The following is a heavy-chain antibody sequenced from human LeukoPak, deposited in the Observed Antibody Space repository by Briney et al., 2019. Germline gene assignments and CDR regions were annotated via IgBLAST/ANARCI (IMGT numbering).Heavy chain of an antibody. Sequence: SETLSLTCTVSGASLSSSSYYWGWIRQPPRKGLEWIGNIYYSGSTYYNPSLKSRVTLSVDMSKNQLSLKLSSVTAADTAVYYCTRRHYHLLTGYYQSDHWGQGILVTVSS. V-gene: IGHV4-39*01. CDR2: IYYSGST. CDR3: TRRHYHLLTGYYQSDH. D-gene: IGHD3-9*01. J-gene: IGHJ4*02. CDR1: GASLSSSSYY.